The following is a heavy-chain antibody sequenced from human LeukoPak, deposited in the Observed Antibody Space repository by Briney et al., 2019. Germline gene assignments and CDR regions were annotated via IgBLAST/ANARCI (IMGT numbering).Heavy chain of an antibody. CDR1: GYTFTGYY. J-gene: IGHJ5*02. CDR2: INPNSGGT. D-gene: IGHD3-9*01. V-gene: IGHV1-2*02. CDR3: ARNGYYDILTGYYNHNWFDP. Sequence: ASVKVSCKASGYTFTGYYMHWVRQGPGQGLEWMGWINPNSGGTNYAQKFQGRVTMTRDTSISTAYMELSRLRSDDTAVYYCARNGYYDILTGYYNHNWFDPWGQGTLVTVSS.